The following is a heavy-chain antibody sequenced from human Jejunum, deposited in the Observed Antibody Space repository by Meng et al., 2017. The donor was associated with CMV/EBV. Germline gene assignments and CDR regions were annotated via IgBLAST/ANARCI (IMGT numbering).Heavy chain of an antibody. CDR3: ATADEYAIKY. CDR1: GGSFSAYT. V-gene: IGHV4-34*01. D-gene: IGHD5-12*01. J-gene: IGHJ4*02. CDR2: IDHLRRT. Sequence: QVRLQGWGAGLLKPSGTLSLTCTLSGGSFSAYTWSWIRQAPGKGLEWIAEIDHLRRTNFNPSLKSRVSISRDTSRDQFSLRLNSVTAADTAVYYCATADEYAIKYWGQGTLVTVSS.